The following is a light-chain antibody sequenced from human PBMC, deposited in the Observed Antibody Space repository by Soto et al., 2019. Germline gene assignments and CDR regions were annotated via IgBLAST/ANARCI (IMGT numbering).Light chain of an antibody. V-gene: IGLV1-51*01. J-gene: IGLJ1*01. CDR3: GSWDSSLSAYV. CDR2: ENN. Sequence: QSALTQPPSVSAAPGQKVTISCSGSSSNIGNNCVSWYQQLPGAAPKLLIYENNKRPSGIPDRFSGSKFGTSATLGITGLQAGDEADYYCGSWDSSLSAYVFGTGTKVTVL. CDR1: SSNIGNNC.